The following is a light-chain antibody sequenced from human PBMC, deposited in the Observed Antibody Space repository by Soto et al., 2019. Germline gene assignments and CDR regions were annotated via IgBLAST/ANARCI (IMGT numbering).Light chain of an antibody. Sequence: QSALTQPASVSGSPGQSITISCTGTSSDVGGYNYVSWYQHHPGEAPKLIIFEVTKRPSGVPYRFSGSKSANTASLTISGLQAEDEADYFCNSYTTSATYVFGYGTKVTVL. CDR3: NSYTTSATYV. CDR2: EVT. V-gene: IGLV2-14*01. J-gene: IGLJ1*01. CDR1: SSDVGGYNY.